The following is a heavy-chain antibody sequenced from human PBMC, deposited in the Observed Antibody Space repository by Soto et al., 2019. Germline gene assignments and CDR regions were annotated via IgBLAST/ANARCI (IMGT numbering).Heavy chain of an antibody. CDR3: ARVQVGYGLNWFDT. CDR1: GFTFSNSS. D-gene: IGHD5-12*01. Sequence: GGSLRLSCAASGFTFSNSSMNWVRQAPGKGLEWVSYISSSSMIYYADSVKGRFIISRDNVKKSLSLQMNSLGDEDTAVYFCARVQVGYGLNWFDTSGQGTLVTLSS. J-gene: IGHJ5*02. CDR2: ISSSSMI. V-gene: IGHV3-48*02.